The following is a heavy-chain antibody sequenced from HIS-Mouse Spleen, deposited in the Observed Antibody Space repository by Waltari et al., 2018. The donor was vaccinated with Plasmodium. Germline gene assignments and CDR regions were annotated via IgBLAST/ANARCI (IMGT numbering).Heavy chain of an antibody. CDR1: GGSFSCYY. J-gene: IGHJ4*02. V-gene: IGHV4-34*01. Sequence: QVQLQQWGAGLLKPSETLSLTCAVYGGSFSCYYWSWIRQPPGKGLEWIGEINHSGSTNYNPSLKSRVTISVDTSKNQFSLKLSAVTAADTAVYYCASSGSGSYYYWGQGTLVTVSS. CDR3: ASSGSGSYYY. D-gene: IGHD3-10*01. CDR2: INHSGST.